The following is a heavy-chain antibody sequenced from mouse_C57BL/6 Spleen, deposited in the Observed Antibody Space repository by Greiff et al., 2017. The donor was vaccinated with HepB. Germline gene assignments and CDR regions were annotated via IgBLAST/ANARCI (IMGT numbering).Heavy chain of an antibody. CDR2: IRSKSNNYAT. CDR1: GFSFNTYA. D-gene: IGHD2-3*01. J-gene: IGHJ4*01. Sequence: EVQGVESGGGLVQPKGSLKLSCAASGFSFNTYAMNWVRQAPGKGLEWVARIRSKSNNYATYYADSVKDRFTISRDDSESMLYLQMNNLKTEDTAMYYCVSDGYYVYYYAMDYWGQGTSVTVSS. CDR3: VSDGYYVYYYAMDY. V-gene: IGHV10-1*01.